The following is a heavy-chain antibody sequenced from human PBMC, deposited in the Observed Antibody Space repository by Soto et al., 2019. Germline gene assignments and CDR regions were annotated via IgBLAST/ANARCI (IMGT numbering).Heavy chain of an antibody. CDR3: TRLVEHKSGYSDY. Sequence: EVQLVESGGDLVQPGGSLKLSCAASGFTFSGSAMQWVRQASGKGLEWVGRIRTEPYSYAAAYAASVKGRFTIFRDDSTNTSSLQMNSLKTEDTAVYYCTRLVEHKSGYSDYGGQGTLVTVSS. J-gene: IGHJ4*02. CDR2: IRTEPYSYAA. D-gene: IGHD1-26*01. CDR1: GFTFSGSA. V-gene: IGHV3-73*01.